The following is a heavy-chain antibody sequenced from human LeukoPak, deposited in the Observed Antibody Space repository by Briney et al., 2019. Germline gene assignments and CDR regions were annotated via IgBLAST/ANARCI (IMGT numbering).Heavy chain of an antibody. Sequence: GGSLRLSCAASGFSFSDYNMNWVRQAPGKGLEWVSSISSGSSYIYYADSVKGRFTISRDNAKNSLYLQMNSLRAEDTAVYYCASDRGLVVPAAIPYYFDYWGQGTLVTVSS. CDR3: ASDRGLVVPAAIPYYFDY. V-gene: IGHV3-21*01. D-gene: IGHD2-2*01. CDR1: GFSFSDYN. J-gene: IGHJ4*02. CDR2: ISSGSSYI.